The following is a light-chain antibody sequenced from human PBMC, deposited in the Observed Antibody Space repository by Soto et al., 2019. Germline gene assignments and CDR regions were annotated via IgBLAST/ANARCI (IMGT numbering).Light chain of an antibody. CDR2: TAS. J-gene: IGKJ3*01. Sequence: DIQMTQSQTSLSASVGDRVTITCRASQAISSYLAWYQQKPGKVPNLLIHTASILQSGAPSRFSGSGSGTDFTLSISSLQPEDVATYYCQKYNSAPFTFGPGTKVDIK. CDR3: QKYNSAPFT. CDR1: QAISSY. V-gene: IGKV1-27*01.